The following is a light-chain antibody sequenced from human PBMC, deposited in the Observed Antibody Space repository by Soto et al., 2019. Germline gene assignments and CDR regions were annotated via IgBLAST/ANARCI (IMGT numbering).Light chain of an antibody. CDR3: QHYGNSPLT. V-gene: IGKV3D-15*01. J-gene: IGKJ5*01. CDR2: GAS. Sequence: IVLTQSPATLSVSPGERATLSCRASQSVSSNLAWYQQKPGQAPRLLISGASTRATGVPARFSGSVSETDFTLSISRLEPEDFAVYYCQHYGNSPLTFGQGTRLEIK. CDR1: QSVSSN.